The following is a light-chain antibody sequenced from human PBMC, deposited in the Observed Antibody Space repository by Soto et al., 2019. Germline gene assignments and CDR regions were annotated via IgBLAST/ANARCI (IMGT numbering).Light chain of an antibody. CDR2: GAS. CDR3: QQYGSSPLT. CDR1: QSVFINY. V-gene: IGKV3-20*01. Sequence: EIVLTQSPGTLSLSPGERATLSCRASQSVFINYLAWYHQKPGQAPRLLIYGASTRATGIPDRFSGSGSGKAFTLTISRLEPEDFAVYYCQQYGSSPLTFGGGTKVEIK. J-gene: IGKJ4*01.